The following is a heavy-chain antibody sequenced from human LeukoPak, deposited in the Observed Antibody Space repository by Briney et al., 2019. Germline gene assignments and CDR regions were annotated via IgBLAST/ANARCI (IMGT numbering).Heavy chain of an antibody. J-gene: IGHJ4*02. V-gene: IGHV4-59*12. CDR1: GGSISSYY. D-gene: IGHD6-13*01. CDR3: ARGSTIAAAGSLDY. Sequence: SETLSLTCTVSGGSISSYYWSWIRQPPGKGLEWIGYIFYNGSTNYNPSLESRVTISVDTSKNQFSLELSSVTAADTAVYYCARGSTIAAAGSLDYWGQGTLVTVSS. CDR2: IFYNGST.